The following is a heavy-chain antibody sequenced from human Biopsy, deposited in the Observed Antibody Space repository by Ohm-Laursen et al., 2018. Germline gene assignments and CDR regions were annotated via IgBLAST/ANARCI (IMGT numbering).Heavy chain of an antibody. Sequence: SDTLSFTCAVSGGTISSDYWSWIRQPPGKGLEWIGYIYYSGSTNYNPSLKSRVTISVDTSKNQFSLRLNSVTAADTAVYYCARATNSTGWPYYYFYGMDVWGQGTTVTVSS. J-gene: IGHJ6*02. CDR3: ARATNSTGWPYYYFYGMDV. CDR1: GGTISSDY. CDR2: IYYSGST. V-gene: IGHV4-59*07. D-gene: IGHD2/OR15-2a*01.